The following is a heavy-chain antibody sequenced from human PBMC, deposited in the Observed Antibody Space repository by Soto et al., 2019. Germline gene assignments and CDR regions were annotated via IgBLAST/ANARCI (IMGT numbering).Heavy chain of an antibody. CDR1: GFTFSSYG. Sequence: GGSLRLSCAASGFTFSSYGMHWVRQAPGKGLEWVAVISYDGSNKYYADSVKGRFTISRDNSKNTLYLQMNSLRAEDTAVYYCAKDHRYYDSSGCIDYWGQGTLVTVSS. J-gene: IGHJ4*02. D-gene: IGHD3-22*01. V-gene: IGHV3-30*18. CDR2: ISYDGSNK. CDR3: AKDHRYYDSSGCIDY.